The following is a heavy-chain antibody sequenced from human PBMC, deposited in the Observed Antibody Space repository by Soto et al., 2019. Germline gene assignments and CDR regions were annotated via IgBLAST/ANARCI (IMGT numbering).Heavy chain of an antibody. J-gene: IGHJ6*02. D-gene: IGHD3-22*01. CDR1: GGTFSSYA. V-gene: IGHV1-69*13. CDR3: ARGGRYYYDSSGYFGGHYYYGMDV. Sequence: SVKVSCKASGGTFSSYAISWVRQAPGQGLEWMGGIIPIFGTANYAQKFQGRVTITADESTSTAYMELSSLRSEDTAVYYCARGGRYYYDSSGYFGGHYYYGMDVWGQGTTVTVSS. CDR2: IIPIFGTA.